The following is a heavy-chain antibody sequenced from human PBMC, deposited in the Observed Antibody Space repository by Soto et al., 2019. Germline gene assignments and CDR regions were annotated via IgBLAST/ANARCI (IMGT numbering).Heavy chain of an antibody. D-gene: IGHD5-18*01. J-gene: IGHJ4*02. CDR2: IYYSGST. CDR3: ARVVDTDIAYYFDY. CDR1: GGSISSGDYY. V-gene: IGHV4-30-4*01. Sequence: PSETLSLTCTVSGGSISSGDYYWSWIRQPPGKGLEWIGYIYYSGSTYYNPSLKSRVTISVDTSKNQFSLKLSSVTAADTAVYYCARVVDTDIAYYFDYWGQGTLVTVSS.